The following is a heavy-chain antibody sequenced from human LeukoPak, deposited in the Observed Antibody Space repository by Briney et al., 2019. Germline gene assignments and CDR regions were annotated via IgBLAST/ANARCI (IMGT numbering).Heavy chain of an antibody. CDR2: IYTSGST. J-gene: IGHJ4*02. CDR1: GGSISSSTYY. Sequence: SETLSLTCTVSGGSISSSTYYWGWIRQPPGKGLEWIGSIYTSGSTNYNPSLKSRVTMSVDTSKNQFSLKLSSVTAADTAVYYCARGNGDYDILDYWGQGTLVTVSS. D-gene: IGHD4-17*01. V-gene: IGHV4-39*07. CDR3: ARGNGDYDILDY.